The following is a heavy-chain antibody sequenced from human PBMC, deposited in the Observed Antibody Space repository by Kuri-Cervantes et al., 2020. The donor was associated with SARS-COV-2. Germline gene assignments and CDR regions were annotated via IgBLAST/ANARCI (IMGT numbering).Heavy chain of an antibody. CDR1: GGTFSSYA. CDR3: ARSRFGDYLDAFDI. J-gene: IGHJ3*02. Sequence: SVKVSCKASGGTFSSYAISWVRQAPGQGLEWMGGIIPIFGTANYAQKFQGRVMITTDESTSTAYMELSSLRSEDTAVYYCARSRFGDYLDAFDIWGQGTMVTVSS. V-gene: IGHV1-69*05. CDR2: IIPIFGTA. D-gene: IGHD3-10*01.